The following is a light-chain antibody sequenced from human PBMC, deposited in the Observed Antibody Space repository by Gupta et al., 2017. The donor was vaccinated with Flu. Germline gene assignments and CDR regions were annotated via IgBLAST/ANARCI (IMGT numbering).Light chain of an antibody. CDR3: QQYDNLPRYS. V-gene: IGKV1-33*01. Sequence: DIQMTQSPSSLSASVGDRVTITCQASQDISNYLNWYQQKPGKAPKLLIYDASNWETGVPSRFSGSGYGTDFTFTISSRQPEDIATYYCQQYDNLPRYSFGQGTKLEIK. J-gene: IGKJ2*03. CDR1: QDISNY. CDR2: DAS.